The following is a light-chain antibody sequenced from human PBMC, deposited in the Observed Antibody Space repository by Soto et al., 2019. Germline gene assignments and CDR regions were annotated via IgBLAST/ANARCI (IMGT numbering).Light chain of an antibody. CDR3: QQRSNWPPYT. J-gene: IGKJ2*01. CDR1: QSVSTY. CDR2: DAS. V-gene: IGKV3-11*01. Sequence: DIVLTQSPATLSLSPGERATLSCRASQSVSTYLAWYQQKPGQAPRLLIYDASTRPTGIPARFSGSGSGTDFTLTISSLESEDVAVYYCQQRSNWPPYTFGQGTKVEI.